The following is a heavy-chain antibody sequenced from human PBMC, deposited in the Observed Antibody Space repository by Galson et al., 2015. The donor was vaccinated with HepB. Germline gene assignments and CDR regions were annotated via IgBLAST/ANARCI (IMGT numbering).Heavy chain of an antibody. CDR1: GFSLSTSGVG. Sequence: PALVKPTQTLTLTCTFSGFSLSTSGVGVGWVRQPPGKALEWLAVIYWDDDKRYNPSLKNRLTISKGTPNSHVVLTLTNVDPADTATYFCGNRRHDSSGNWDNGYFDLWGRGTLVTVSS. CDR3: GNRRHDSSGNWDNGYFDL. D-gene: IGHD1/OR15-1a*01. J-gene: IGHJ2*01. CDR2: IYWDDDK. V-gene: IGHV2-5*02.